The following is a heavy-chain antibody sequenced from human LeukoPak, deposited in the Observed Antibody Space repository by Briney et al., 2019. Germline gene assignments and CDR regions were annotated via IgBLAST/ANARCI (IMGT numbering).Heavy chain of an antibody. Sequence: GGSLRLSCAASGFTVSSNYMSWVRQAPGKGLEWVSVLYSGSNTYYADSVKDRFTISRDNSKNTLYLQMNSLRAEDTAVYYCATSGGDRSADAFDIWGQGTMVTVSS. CDR2: LYSGSNT. J-gene: IGHJ3*02. CDR3: ATSGGDRSADAFDI. CDR1: GFTVSSNY. D-gene: IGHD2-21*02. V-gene: IGHV3-53*01.